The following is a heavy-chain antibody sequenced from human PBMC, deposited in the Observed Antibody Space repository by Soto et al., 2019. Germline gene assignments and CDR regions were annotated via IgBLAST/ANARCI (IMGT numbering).Heavy chain of an antibody. CDR1: GFDFSMSG. J-gene: IGHJ5*01. V-gene: IGHV3-33*01. Sequence: QVHVVESGGGVVQPGRSLRLSCAASGFDFSMSGMHWVLQAPGKGLECVALILHSGSPPDYGEFVKGRFTISRDNSKNMVCLQMSGLRAEDRGVYYCSRPFQRGHSSEPFESWGQGALVTVSS. D-gene: IGHD5-12*01. CDR3: SRPFQRGHSSEPFES. CDR2: ILHSGSPP.